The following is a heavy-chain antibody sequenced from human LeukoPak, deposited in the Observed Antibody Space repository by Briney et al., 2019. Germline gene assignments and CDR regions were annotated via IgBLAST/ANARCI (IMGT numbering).Heavy chain of an antibody. D-gene: IGHD3-10*01. CDR2: INHSEGT. J-gene: IGHJ4*02. CDR3: ARRPLRFGEDYFDD. CDR1: GGSFSAYY. V-gene: IGHV4-34*01. Sequence: PSETLSLTCAVYGGSFSAYYWSWIRQAPGKGLEWIGEINHSEGTNYDPSLKSRVTISLDKSKKQFSLKLRSVTAADTAVYYCARRPLRFGEDYFDDWGQGTLVTVSS.